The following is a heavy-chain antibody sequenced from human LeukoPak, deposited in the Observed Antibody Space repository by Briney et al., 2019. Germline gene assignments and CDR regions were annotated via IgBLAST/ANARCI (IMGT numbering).Heavy chain of an antibody. D-gene: IGHD3-10*01. CDR3: VRNRYYYGSRNYGVPNWFDP. CDR1: GFTFSSYD. V-gene: IGHV3-30*02. J-gene: IGHJ5*02. Sequence: PGGSLRHACAASGFTFSSYDMHWVRQAPGKGLEWVAFIRNDGRSKYYADSVKGRFTISTDNSKNTLYLQMNSLRAEDTAVYYCVRNRYYYGSRNYGVPNWFDPWGQGTLVTVSS. CDR2: IRNDGRSK.